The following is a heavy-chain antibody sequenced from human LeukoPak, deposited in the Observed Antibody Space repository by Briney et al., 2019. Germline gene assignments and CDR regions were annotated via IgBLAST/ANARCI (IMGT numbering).Heavy chain of an antibody. CDR3: AKGHPEHYGGYRHDAFDI. V-gene: IGHV3-30*18. Sequence: GGSLRLSCAASGFTFSSYGMHWVRQAPGKGLEWVAVISYDGSNKYYADSVKGRFTISRDNSKNTLYLQMNSLRAEDTAVYYCAKGHPEHYGGYRHDAFDIWGQGTMVTVSS. D-gene: IGHD4-17*01. CDR1: GFTFSSYG. J-gene: IGHJ3*02. CDR2: ISYDGSNK.